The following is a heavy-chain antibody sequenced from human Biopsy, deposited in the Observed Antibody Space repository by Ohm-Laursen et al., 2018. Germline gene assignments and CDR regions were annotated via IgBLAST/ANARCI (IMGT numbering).Heavy chain of an antibody. D-gene: IGHD6-19*01. CDR2: ISYSRDT. J-gene: IGHJ3*02. V-gene: IGHV4-59*08. CDR1: GGSISSYY. CDR3: AKHGSGWTGDDAFHI. Sequence: SETLSLTCTVSGGSISSYYWSWIRQAPGKGLEWIGYISYSRDTNYNPSLKSRITMSVDTSKNQFSLKLTSVTAADTAVYYCAKHGSGWTGDDAFHIWGQGTMVTVSS.